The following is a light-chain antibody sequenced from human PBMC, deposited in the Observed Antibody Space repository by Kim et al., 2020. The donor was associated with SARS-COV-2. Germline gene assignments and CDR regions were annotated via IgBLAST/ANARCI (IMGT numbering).Light chain of an antibody. CDR2: GAA. V-gene: IGKV3-15*01. CDR1: QRVNSN. Sequence: SRGERATLVGRDRQRVNSNLAGYQQKPGQAPLLLISGAASRASGVPARFSGTGSGTECILTISSLQSEDVALDYCQQYNNWPPWTFGQGTKVDIK. J-gene: IGKJ1*01. CDR3: QQYNNWPPWT.